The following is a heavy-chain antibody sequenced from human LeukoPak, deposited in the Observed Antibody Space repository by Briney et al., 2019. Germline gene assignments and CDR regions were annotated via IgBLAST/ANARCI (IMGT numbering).Heavy chain of an antibody. J-gene: IGHJ4*02. CDR1: GFTFSNAW. D-gene: IGHD3-10*01. CDR2: IKSKTDGGTT. V-gene: IGHV3-15*01. Sequence: GGSLRLSCAASGFTFSNAWMSWVRQAPGKGLEWVGRIKSKTDGGTTDYAAPVKGRFTISRDDSKNTLYLQMNSLKTEDTAVYYCTTGPPRQVITMVRGVTNFDYWGQGTLVTVSS. CDR3: TTGPPRQVITMVRGVTNFDY.